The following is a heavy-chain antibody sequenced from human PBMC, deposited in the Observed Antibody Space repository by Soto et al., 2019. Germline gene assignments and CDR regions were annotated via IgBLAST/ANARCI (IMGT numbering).Heavy chain of an antibody. CDR3: AKGSAMVRGVLDY. Sequence: EVQLVESGGGLVQPGRSLRLSCAACGFTFDDYAMHWVRQAPGKGLEWVSGISWNSGSIGYADSVKGRFTISRDNAKNSLYLQMNSLRAEDTALYYCAKGSAMVRGVLDYWGQGTLVTVSS. CDR2: ISWNSGSI. D-gene: IGHD3-10*01. V-gene: IGHV3-9*01. CDR1: GFTFDDYA. J-gene: IGHJ4*02.